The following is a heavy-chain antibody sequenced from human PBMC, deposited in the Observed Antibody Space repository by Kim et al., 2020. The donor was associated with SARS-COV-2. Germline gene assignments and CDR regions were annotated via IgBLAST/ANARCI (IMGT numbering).Heavy chain of an antibody. J-gene: IGHJ1*01. CDR3: ARRFGVGGLEYFQH. CDR1: GGSISSSSYY. V-gene: IGHV4-39*01. Sequence: SETLSLTCTVSGGSISSSSYYWGWIRQPPGKGLEWIGSIYYSGSTYYNPSLKSRVTISVDTSKNQFSLKLSSVTAADTAVYYCARRFGVGGLEYFQHWGQGTLVTVSS. D-gene: IGHD3-3*01. CDR2: IYYSGST.